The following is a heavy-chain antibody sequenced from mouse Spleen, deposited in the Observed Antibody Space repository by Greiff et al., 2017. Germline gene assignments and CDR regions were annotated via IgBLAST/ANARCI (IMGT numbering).Heavy chain of an antibody. J-gene: IGHJ4*01. Sequence: QVQLQQSGAELVMPGASVKLSCKASGYTFTSYWMHWVKQRPGQGLEWIGEIDPSDSYTNYNQKFKGKATLTVDKSSSTAYMQLSSLTSEDSAVYYCGYGSSYDAMDYWGQGTSVTVSS. D-gene: IGHD1-1*01. CDR1: GYTFTSYW. CDR2: IDPSDSYT. V-gene: IGHV1-69*01. CDR3: GYGSSYDAMDY.